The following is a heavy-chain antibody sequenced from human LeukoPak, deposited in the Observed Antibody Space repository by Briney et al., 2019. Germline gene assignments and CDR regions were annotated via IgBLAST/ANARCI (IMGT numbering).Heavy chain of an antibody. Sequence: ASVKVSCKASGGTCSSYAISWVRQAPGQGLEWMGGIIPIFGTANYAQKFQGRVTITADESTSTAYMELSSLRSEDTAVYYCARDPRNGGGQYWGQGTLVTVSS. CDR1: GGTCSSYA. J-gene: IGHJ4*02. V-gene: IGHV1-69*13. CDR3: ARDPRNGGGQY. D-gene: IGHD1-1*01. CDR2: IIPIFGTA.